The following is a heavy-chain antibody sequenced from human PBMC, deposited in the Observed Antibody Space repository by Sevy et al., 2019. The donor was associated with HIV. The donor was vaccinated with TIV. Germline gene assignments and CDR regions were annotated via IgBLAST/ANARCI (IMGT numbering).Heavy chain of an antibody. CDR1: GFTFIGYG. CDR2: IGDDGSEK. J-gene: IGHJ6*03. D-gene: IGHD3-10*01. V-gene: IGHV3-30*02. CDR3: AKRGEYYDVSGTFELYYYMDV. Sequence: GGSLRLSCAASGFTFIGYGMYWVRQVPGKGLEWVAFIGDDGSEKHYADSVKGRFTISRDNAKYSWYLQMHTLRAEDTAVYYCAKRGEYYDVSGTFELYYYMDVWGKGTTVTVSS.